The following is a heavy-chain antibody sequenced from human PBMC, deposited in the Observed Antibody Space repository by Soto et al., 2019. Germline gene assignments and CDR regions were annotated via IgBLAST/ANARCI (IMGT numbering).Heavy chain of an antibody. J-gene: IGHJ4*02. CDR1: GGSFSGYY. V-gene: IGHV4-34*01. D-gene: IGHD2-21*02. CDR3: ARGHNPAGDVEAYYFDY. Sequence: SETLSLTCAVYGGSFSGYYWSWIRQPPGKGLEWIGEINHSGSTNYNPSLKSRVTISVDTSKNQFSLKLSSVTAADTAVYYCARGHNPAGDVEAYYFDYWGQGTLVTVSS. CDR2: INHSGST.